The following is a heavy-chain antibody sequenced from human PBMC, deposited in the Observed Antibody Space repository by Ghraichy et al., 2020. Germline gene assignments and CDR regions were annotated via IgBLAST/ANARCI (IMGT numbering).Heavy chain of an antibody. J-gene: IGHJ4*02. V-gene: IGHV3-53*01. CDR3: ARGGTGSDY. Sequence: GGSLRLSCAASGFTVRSDYMSWVRQAPGKGLEWVSVIYGGGSTYYADPVTGRFTISRDDSKNTVYLHMNSLTAEDTAVYYCARGGTGSDYWGQGTLVTVSS. CDR1: GFTVRSDY. CDR2: IYGGGST. D-gene: IGHD6-19*01.